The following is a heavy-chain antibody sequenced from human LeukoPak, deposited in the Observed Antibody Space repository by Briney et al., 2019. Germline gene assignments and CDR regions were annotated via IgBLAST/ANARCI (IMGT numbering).Heavy chain of an antibody. CDR1: GFTFSSYA. CDR3: PKAPVSYDSSGYYFDH. V-gene: IGHV3-23*01. D-gene: IGHD3-22*01. Sequence: GASLSLSCAASGFTFSSYAMSWVRQAPGKGLEWVLAISGGGSSTYYADSVRGRFTISRDNSKNTLYLQMNSLSAEDTAVYYCPKAPVSYDSSGYYFDHWGQGTLGTVS. J-gene: IGHJ4*01. CDR2: ISGGGSST.